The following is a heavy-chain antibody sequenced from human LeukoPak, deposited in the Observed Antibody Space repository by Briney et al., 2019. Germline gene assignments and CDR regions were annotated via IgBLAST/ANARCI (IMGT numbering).Heavy chain of an antibody. CDR2: ISGNNDNP. J-gene: IGHJ4*02. V-gene: IGHV1-18*01. Sequence: ASVTVSCKASGYTFSNFGISWVRQAPGQGLEWMGWISGNNDNPNYGQKFQGRFTVTTDSSTSTAYMELRDLRSDDTAVYYCARDGTSTDDYWGQGTLVTVSS. CDR1: GYTFSNFG. CDR3: ARDGTSTDDY. D-gene: IGHD2-2*01.